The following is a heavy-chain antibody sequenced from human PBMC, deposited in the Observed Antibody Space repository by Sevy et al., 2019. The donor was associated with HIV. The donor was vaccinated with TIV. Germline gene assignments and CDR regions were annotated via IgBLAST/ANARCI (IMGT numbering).Heavy chain of an antibody. CDR1: GFTFSSYP. CDR2: ISFDGTDK. V-gene: IGHV3-30-3*01. D-gene: IGHD3-10*01. Sequence: GESLKISCAASGFTFSSYPMHWVRQAPGKGLEWVSFISFDGTDKYYADSVKGRFNITRDNSKNTLFLQMNSLRAEDTAFYYCVRETTMLPRGAFDFWGQGTMVTVSS. J-gene: IGHJ3*01. CDR3: VRETTMLPRGAFDF.